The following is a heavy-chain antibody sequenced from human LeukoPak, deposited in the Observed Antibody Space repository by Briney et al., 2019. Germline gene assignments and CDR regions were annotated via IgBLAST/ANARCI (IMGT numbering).Heavy chain of an antibody. CDR2: INSRGRSS. V-gene: IGHV1-46*01. J-gene: IGHJ5*02. CDR3: ARDNSVGETAWWFDP. CDR1: VYSFTSYY. Sequence: GASVKVTCKASVYSFTSYYMHWLRQPPGQGLEWMGFINSRGRSSAYAQKFQGRLTMTRDMYTNTDYMELTSLTSDDTAVYYCARDNSVGETAWWFDPWGQGTLVTVSS. D-gene: IGHD1-26*01.